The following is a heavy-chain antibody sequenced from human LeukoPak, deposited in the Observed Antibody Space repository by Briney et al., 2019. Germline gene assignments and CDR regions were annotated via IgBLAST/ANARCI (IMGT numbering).Heavy chain of an antibody. CDR3: ARDLHGGNSFTSDWYFDL. D-gene: IGHD4-23*01. J-gene: IGHJ2*01. Sequence: SETLSLTCAVSGGSISISSSNWWSWVRQPPGKGLEWIGEIVHSGSTNYNPSLKSRVTISVDKSKNQFSLKLSSLTAADTAVYYCARDLHGGNSFTSDWYFDLWGRGTLVTVSS. CDR1: GGSISISSSNW. V-gene: IGHV4-4*02. CDR2: IVHSGST.